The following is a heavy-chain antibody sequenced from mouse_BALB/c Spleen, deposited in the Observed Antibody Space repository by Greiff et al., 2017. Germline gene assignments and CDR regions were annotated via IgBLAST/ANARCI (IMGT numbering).Heavy chain of an antibody. Sequence: VQLQQSGPELMKPGASVKISCKASGYSFTSYYMHWVKQSHGKSLEWIGYIDPFNGGTSYNQKFTGKATLTVDKSSSTAYMHLSSLTSEDSAVYYCARCDGYYAWFAYWGQGTLVTVSA. CDR2: IDPFNGGT. CDR1: GYSFTSYY. V-gene: IGHV1S135*01. CDR3: ARCDGYYAWFAY. J-gene: IGHJ3*01. D-gene: IGHD2-3*01.